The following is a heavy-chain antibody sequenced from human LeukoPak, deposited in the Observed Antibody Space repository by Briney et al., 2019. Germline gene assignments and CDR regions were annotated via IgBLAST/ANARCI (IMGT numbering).Heavy chain of an antibody. CDR2: LNPDGSDK. CDR1: GFTFSTYW. D-gene: IGHD3-16*01. V-gene: IGHV3-7*01. Sequence: GGSLRLSCAASGFTFSTYWMTWVRQAPGKGLEWVANLNPDGSDKYYVDSVKGRFTISRDNAKSSLYLQMSSLRAEDTVVYYCARDAYTSASDSWGQGTLVSVSS. CDR3: ARDAYTSASDS. J-gene: IGHJ5*01.